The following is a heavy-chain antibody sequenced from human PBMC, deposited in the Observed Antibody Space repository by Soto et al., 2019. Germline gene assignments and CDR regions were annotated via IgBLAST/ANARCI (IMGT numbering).Heavy chain of an antibody. D-gene: IGHD3-3*01. CDR1: GGSFSGYY. CDR3: ASLRGRITIFGVLGHTMPSSHF. J-gene: IGHJ4*02. CDR2: INHSGST. Sequence: TLSLTCAVYGGSFSGYYWSWNPQPPGKGLEWIGEINHSGSTNYNPSLKSRVTISVDTSKNQFSLKLSSVTAADTAVYYCASLRGRITIFGVLGHTMPSSHFRGPGT. V-gene: IGHV4-34*01.